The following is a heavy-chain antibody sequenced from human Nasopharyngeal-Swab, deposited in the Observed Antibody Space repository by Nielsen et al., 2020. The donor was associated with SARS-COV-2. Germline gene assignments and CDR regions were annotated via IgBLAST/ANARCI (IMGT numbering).Heavy chain of an antibody. V-gene: IGHV1-8*01. CDR1: GYTFINHD. CDR2: MSPNSGNT. CDR3: ARGGSSLGANLEDP. J-gene: IGHJ5*02. Sequence: ASVQVSCKASGYTFINHDINWVRQSTAQGREGRGWMSPNSGNTGYAQKSQGRVTMTRNTSTSTAYLELSSLRSEDTAVYYCARGGSSLGANLEDPWDQGTLVIVSS. D-gene: IGHD3-10*01.